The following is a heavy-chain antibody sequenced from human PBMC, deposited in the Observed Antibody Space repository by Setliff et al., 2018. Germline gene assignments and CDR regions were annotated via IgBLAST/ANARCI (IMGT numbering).Heavy chain of an antibody. J-gene: IGHJ4*02. CDR1: GGSISSSSYY. V-gene: IGHV4-39*07. CDR3: ARGGTYRYFDY. CDR2: IYYSGST. Sequence: SETLSLTCTVSGGSISSSSYYWGWIRQPPGKGLEWIGSIYYSGSTYYNPSLKSRVTMSVDTSKNQFSLKLSSVTAADTAVYYCARGGTYRYFDYWGQGALVTVSS.